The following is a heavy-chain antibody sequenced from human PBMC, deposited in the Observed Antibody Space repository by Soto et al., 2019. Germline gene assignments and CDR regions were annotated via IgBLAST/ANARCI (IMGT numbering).Heavy chain of an antibody. CDR3: ARDPRSGGSY. D-gene: IGHD2-15*01. Sequence: QVQLVQSGAEVKKPGSSVKVSCKASGGTFSSYTISWVRQAPGKGLEWMGRIIPILGIANYAQKFQGRVTITADKSTSTAYMELSSLRSEDTAVYYCARDPRSGGSYWGQGTLVTVSS. J-gene: IGHJ4*02. V-gene: IGHV1-69*08. CDR1: GGTFSSYT. CDR2: IIPILGIA.